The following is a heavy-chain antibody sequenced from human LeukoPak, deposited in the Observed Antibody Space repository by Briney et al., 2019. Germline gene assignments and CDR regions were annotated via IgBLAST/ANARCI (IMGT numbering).Heavy chain of an antibody. D-gene: IGHD1-26*01. Sequence: GGSLRLSCAASGFTFSSYWMHWVRQALGKGLVWVSRIKSDGSSTNYADSVKGRFTISRDTAKNTQYLQMNSLRAEDTAVYYCARAYSGTYYAFDVWGQGTMVTVSS. CDR3: ARAYSGTYYAFDV. CDR2: IKSDGSST. V-gene: IGHV3-74*01. J-gene: IGHJ3*01. CDR1: GFTFSSYW.